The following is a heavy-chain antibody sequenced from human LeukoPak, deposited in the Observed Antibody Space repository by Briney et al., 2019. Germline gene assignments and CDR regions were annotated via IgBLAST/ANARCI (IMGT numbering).Heavy chain of an antibody. CDR3: ARGPWFGESNYCDY. Sequence: PSETLSLTCTIYGGSFSNYYWSWIRQSPGKGLEWIGEINHSGRTNYNPSLKSRITISEDTSKNQFYLKLSSVTAADTAVYYCARGPWFGESNYCDYWGQGTLVTVSS. V-gene: IGHV4-34*01. CDR1: GGSFSNYY. J-gene: IGHJ4*02. D-gene: IGHD3-10*01. CDR2: INHSGRT.